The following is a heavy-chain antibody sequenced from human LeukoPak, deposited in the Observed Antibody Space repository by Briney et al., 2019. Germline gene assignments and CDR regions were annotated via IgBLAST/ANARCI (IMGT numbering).Heavy chain of an antibody. CDR1: GFTFSSSE. D-gene: IGHD6-19*01. CDR2: ISSSGSTI. V-gene: IGHV3-48*03. Sequence: GGSLRLSCAVSGFTFSSSEMNWVRQAPGKGLEWVSYISSSGSTIYYADSVKGRFTISRDNAKNSLYLQMNSLRAEDTAVYYCANIAVAAGDYYYYMDVWGKGTTVTISS. J-gene: IGHJ6*03. CDR3: ANIAVAAGDYYYYMDV.